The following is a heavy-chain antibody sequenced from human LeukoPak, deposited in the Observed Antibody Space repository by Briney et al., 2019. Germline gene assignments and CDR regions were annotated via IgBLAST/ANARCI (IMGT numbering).Heavy chain of an antibody. CDR2: ISSSSSYI. Sequence: PGGSLRLSCAASGFTFRTYSMNWVRQAPGKGLEWVSSISSSSSYIYYSDSVKGRFTISRDNAKNSLYLQMNSLRAEDTAVYYCARASDYGDYMGYWGQGTLVTVSS. CDR1: GFTFRTYS. J-gene: IGHJ4*02. V-gene: IGHV3-21*01. D-gene: IGHD4-17*01. CDR3: ARASDYGDYMGY.